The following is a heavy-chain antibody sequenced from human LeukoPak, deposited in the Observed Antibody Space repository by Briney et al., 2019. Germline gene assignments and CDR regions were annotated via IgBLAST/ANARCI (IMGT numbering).Heavy chain of an antibody. CDR2: IDPSGGST. V-gene: IGHV1-46*01. J-gene: IGHJ5*02. D-gene: IGHD3-10*01. Sequence: ASVKVSCKTSGYTFTSFHMHWVRQAPGQGLECMGLIDPSGGSTTYAQNFQGRVTMTRDTSTNTFYMELSSLRFDDTAIYFCARGHSFRGGYVSRWLDPWGQGTLVTVSS. CDR3: ARGHSFRGGYVSRWLDP. CDR1: GYTFTSFH.